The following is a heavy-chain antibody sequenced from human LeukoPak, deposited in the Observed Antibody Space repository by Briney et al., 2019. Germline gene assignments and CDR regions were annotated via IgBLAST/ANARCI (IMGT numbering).Heavy chain of an antibody. CDR3: ARGVATTPSYSYSSSYRGV. CDR2: LSAYNGNT. V-gene: IGHV1-18*01. D-gene: IGHD5-12*01. J-gene: IGHJ6*03. CDR1: GYTFTSYG. Sequence: ASVKVSCKDSGYTFTSYGICWVRQAPGQGLEWMGWLSAYNGNTHYAQKPQGRVTMTTDTSTSTAYMELRSLRYDDTALYNCARGVATTPSYSYSSSYRGVWGKGTTVTVSS.